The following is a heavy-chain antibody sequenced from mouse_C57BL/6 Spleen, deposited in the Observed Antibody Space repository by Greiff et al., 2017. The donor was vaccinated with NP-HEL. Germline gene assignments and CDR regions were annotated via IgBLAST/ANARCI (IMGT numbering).Heavy chain of an antibody. J-gene: IGHJ4*01. V-gene: IGHV1-80*01. CDR1: GYAFSSYW. CDR2: IYPGDGDT. Sequence: SGAELVKPGASVKISCKASGYAFSSYWMNWVKQRPGKGLEWIGQIYPGDGDTNYNGKFKGKATLTADKSSSTAYMQLSSLTSEDSAVYFCARSRLPLYYYAMDYWGQGTSVTVSS. D-gene: IGHD2-4*01. CDR3: ARSRLPLYYYAMDY.